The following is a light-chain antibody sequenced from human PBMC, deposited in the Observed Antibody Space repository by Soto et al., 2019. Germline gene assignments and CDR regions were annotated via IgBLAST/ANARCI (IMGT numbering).Light chain of an antibody. CDR2: GAS. V-gene: IGKV3-15*01. Sequence: MVMTQSQTTLSVAPGERATLSCRASQSVSSNLAWYQQKPGQAPRLLIYGASTRATGIPARFSGSGSGTEFTLTISSLQSEDFAVYYCQQYNNWPRTFGQGTKVDIK. CDR1: QSVSSN. CDR3: QQYNNWPRT. J-gene: IGKJ1*01.